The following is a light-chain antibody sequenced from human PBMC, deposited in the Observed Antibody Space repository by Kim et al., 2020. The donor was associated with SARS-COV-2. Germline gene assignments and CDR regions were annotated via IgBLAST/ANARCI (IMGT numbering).Light chain of an antibody. Sequence: EPASISCRSSQSLLHSNGYNYLDWYLQKPGQSPQLLIYLGSNRASGVTDRFGGSGSGTDFTLKISRVEAEDVGVYYCMQALQTPYTFGQGTKLEI. CDR1: QSLLHSNGYNY. CDR3: MQALQTPYT. V-gene: IGKV2-28*01. J-gene: IGKJ2*01. CDR2: LGS.